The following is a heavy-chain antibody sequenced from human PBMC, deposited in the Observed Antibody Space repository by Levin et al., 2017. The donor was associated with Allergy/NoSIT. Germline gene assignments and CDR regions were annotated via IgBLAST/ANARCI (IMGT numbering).Heavy chain of an antibody. Sequence: KVSCAASGFTFSGSAMHWVRQASGIGLEWVGRIRSKANSYATTYAASVRGRFTISRDDSKNTAYLQMNSLKTEDTAVYYCTSSKLVGMDVWGQGTTVTVSS. CDR2: IRSKANSYAT. V-gene: IGHV3-73*01. CDR3: TSSKLVGMDV. J-gene: IGHJ6*02. CDR1: GFTFSGSA.